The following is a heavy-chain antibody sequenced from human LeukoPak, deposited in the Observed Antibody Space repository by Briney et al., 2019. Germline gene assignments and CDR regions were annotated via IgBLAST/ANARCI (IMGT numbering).Heavy chain of an antibody. CDR3: AKALGSIVVTTTDY. J-gene: IGHJ4*02. V-gene: IGHV3-23*01. D-gene: IGHD5-12*01. CDR1: GFIFSSYG. Sequence: GGSLRLSCAASGFIFSSYGMEWARQAPGKGLEWVSAISSSGGTTYYADSVKGRFTISRDNSKNTLYMQMHSLRAEDTAVYYCAKALGSIVVTTTDYWGQGTLVTVSS. CDR2: ISSSGGTT.